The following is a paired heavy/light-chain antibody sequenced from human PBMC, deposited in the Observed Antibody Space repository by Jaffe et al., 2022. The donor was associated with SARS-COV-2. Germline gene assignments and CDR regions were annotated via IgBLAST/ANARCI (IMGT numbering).Light chain of an antibody. V-gene: IGKV1-8*01. Sequence: AIRMTQSPSSFSASTGDRVTITCRASQGISSYVAWYQQKPGKAPKLLIYAASTLQSGVPSRFSGSGSGTDFTLTISCLQSEDFATYFCQQYYSYPLTFGGGTKVEIK. CDR2: AAS. CDR3: QQYYSYPLT. CDR1: QGISSY. J-gene: IGKJ4*01.
Heavy chain of an antibody. Sequence: EVQLLESGGGLVQPGGSLRLSCAASGFTFTSYAMSWVRQAPGKGLEWVSTISGSGGSTYYADSVKGRFTISRDSSKNTLYLQMNSLRAEDTAVYYCAKSPAGGYFDSSGQKLDLWGQGTLVTVSS. CDR1: GFTFTSYA. CDR3: AKSPAGGYFDSSGQKLDL. V-gene: IGHV3-23*01. CDR2: ISGSGGST. J-gene: IGHJ5*02. D-gene: IGHD3-22*01.